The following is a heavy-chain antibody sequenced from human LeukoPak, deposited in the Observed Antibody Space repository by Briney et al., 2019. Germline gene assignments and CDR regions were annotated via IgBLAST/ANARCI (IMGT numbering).Heavy chain of an antibody. Sequence: SSVKVSCKASGGTFSSYAISWVRQAPGQGLEWMGRIIPIFGTANYAQKFQGRVTIITDESTSTAYMELSSLRSEDTAVYYCASPAAWDSSGYSDFDYWGQGTLVTVSS. CDR1: GGTFSSYA. J-gene: IGHJ4*02. CDR2: IIPIFGTA. CDR3: ASPAAWDSSGYSDFDY. D-gene: IGHD3-22*01. V-gene: IGHV1-69*05.